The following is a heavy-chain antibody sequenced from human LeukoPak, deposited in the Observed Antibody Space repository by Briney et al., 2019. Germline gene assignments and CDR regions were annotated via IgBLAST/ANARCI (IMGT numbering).Heavy chain of an antibody. D-gene: IGHD2-21*02. CDR2: IYYSGST. CDR3: ARDGDPFDY. J-gene: IGHJ4*02. CDR1: GDSMSGYY. Sequence: PSETLSLTCTVSGDSMSGYYWNWVRQPPGKRLEWIGYIYYSGSTNYNPSLKSRVTISVDTSKNQFSLRLSSVTAADTAVYYCARDGDPFDYWGQGTLVTVSS. V-gene: IGHV4-59*01.